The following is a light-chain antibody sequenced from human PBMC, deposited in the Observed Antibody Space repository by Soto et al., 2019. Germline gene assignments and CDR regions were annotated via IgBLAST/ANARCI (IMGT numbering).Light chain of an antibody. CDR2: VAS. Sequence: DIQMTQSPSSLSSSVGDSLTITCRASQYISTYLNWYQQEPGKAPKLLIYVASNLQSGVPSRFSGSGSGTDFTLTISSLQPEDIATYYCQESYSTSFGQGTKVDNK. J-gene: IGKJ1*01. V-gene: IGKV1-39*01. CDR1: QYISTY. CDR3: QESYSTS.